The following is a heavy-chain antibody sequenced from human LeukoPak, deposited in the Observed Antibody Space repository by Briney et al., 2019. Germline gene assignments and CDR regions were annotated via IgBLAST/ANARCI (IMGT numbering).Heavy chain of an antibody. CDR1: GITLSNYG. CDR3: AKRGVVIRVFLVGFHKEAYYFDS. Sequence: GGSLRLSCAVSGITLSNYGMSWARQAPGKGLEWVAGLSGSGGGTNYADSVQGRFTISRDNPKNTLYLQMNSLGAEDTAVYFCAKRGVVIRVFLVGFHKEAYYFDSWGQGALVTVSS. D-gene: IGHD3-10*01. J-gene: IGHJ4*02. CDR2: LSGSGGGT. V-gene: IGHV3-23*01.